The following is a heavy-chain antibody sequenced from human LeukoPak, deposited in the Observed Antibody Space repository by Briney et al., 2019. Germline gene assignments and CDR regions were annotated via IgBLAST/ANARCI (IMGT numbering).Heavy chain of an antibody. Sequence: SETLSLTCNVSGGSISSGDYFWNWIRQPPGKGLEWIGEINHSGSTNYNPSLKSRVTISVDTSKNQFSLKLSSVTAADTAVYYCARRRGRVIGYWGQGTLVTVSS. D-gene: IGHD3-22*01. CDR3: ARRRGRVIGY. CDR2: INHSGST. CDR1: GGSISSGDYF. V-gene: IGHV4-39*07. J-gene: IGHJ4*02.